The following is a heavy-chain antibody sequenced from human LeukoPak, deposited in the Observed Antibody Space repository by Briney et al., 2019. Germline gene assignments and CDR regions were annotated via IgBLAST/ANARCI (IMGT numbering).Heavy chain of an antibody. J-gene: IGHJ6*04. D-gene: IGHD3-10*02. V-gene: IGHV3-48*03. CDR1: GFTLISFE. CDR3: AELGITMIGGV. CDR2: ISSSGSTI. Sequence: GGSLRLSCAASGFTLISFEMNWVRQAPGKGLEWVSYISSSGSTIYYAHSVKGRFTISRDNAKNSLYLQMNSLRAEDTAVYYCAELGITMIGGVWGKGTTVTISS.